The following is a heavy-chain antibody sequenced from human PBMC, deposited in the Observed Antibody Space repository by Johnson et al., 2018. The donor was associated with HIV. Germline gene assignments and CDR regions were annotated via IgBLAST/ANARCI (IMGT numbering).Heavy chain of an antibody. D-gene: IGHD3-22*01. CDR1: GFSFTNAW. CDR2: IKSKTDGGTT. V-gene: IGHV3-15*01. J-gene: IGHJ3*02. Sequence: VESGGGLVKPGGSLRLSCAASGFSFTNAWMSWVRQAPGKGLEWVGRIKSKTDGGTTEFAAPVKGRFTMSRDDSKTTLYLQMNSLKTEDTAVYYCARAAYYYETSGYYGAFDIWGQGTMVTVSS. CDR3: ARAAYYYETSGYYGAFDI.